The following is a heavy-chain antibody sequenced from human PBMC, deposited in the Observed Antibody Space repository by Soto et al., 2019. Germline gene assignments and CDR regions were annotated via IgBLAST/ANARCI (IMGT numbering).Heavy chain of an antibody. CDR2: IIPILGTA. J-gene: IGHJ5*02. D-gene: IGHD2-8*01. CDR1: AGAFSNYS. CDR3: ATELMVYGVHSWFDP. V-gene: IGHV1-69*06. Sequence: SVKVSYKASAGAFSNYSVSWVRQAPGQGLEWMGGIIPILGTASYAQKFQRRVTITANKSTSTAYMELSSLSSEDTAVYYCATELMVYGVHSWFDPWGQGTLVTVSS.